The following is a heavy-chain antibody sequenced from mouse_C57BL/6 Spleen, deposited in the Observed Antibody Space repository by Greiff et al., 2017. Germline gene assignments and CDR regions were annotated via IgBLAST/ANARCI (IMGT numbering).Heavy chain of an antibody. Sequence: QVQLQQPGAELVKPGASVKMSCKASGYTFTSYWITWLKQRPGQGLDWIGDIYPGSGSTNYNEKFKSKAPLPVATSSSTGYLQGSRLTSEDSAVYYCARGGIYYDYDWFAYWGQGDLVTVCA. CDR1: GYTFTSYW. J-gene: IGHJ3*01. D-gene: IGHD2-4*01. CDR3: ARGGIYYDYDWFAY. CDR2: IYPGSGST. V-gene: IGHV1-55*01.